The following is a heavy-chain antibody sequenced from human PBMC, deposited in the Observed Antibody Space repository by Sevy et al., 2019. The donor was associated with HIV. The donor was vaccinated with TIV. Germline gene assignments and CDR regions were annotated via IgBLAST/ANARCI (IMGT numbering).Heavy chain of an antibody. J-gene: IGHJ6*02. CDR3: ARGACSGGSCYRYYYGMDV. CDR2: MNPNSGNT. Sequence: ASVKVSCKASGYTFTSYDINWVRQATGQGLEWMGWMNPNSGNTGYAQKFQGRVTMTRNTSISTAYMELSSLGSEGTAVYYCARGACSGGSCYRYYYGMDVWGQGTTVTVSS. V-gene: IGHV1-8*01. CDR1: GYTFTSYD. D-gene: IGHD2-15*01.